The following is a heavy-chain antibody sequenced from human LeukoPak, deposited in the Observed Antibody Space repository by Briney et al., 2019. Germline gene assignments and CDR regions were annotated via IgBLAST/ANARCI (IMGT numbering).Heavy chain of an antibody. J-gene: IGHJ4*02. V-gene: IGHV1-8*01. D-gene: IGHD4-23*01. CDR3: ARGRARAGGDY. CDR1: GYTFTSYD. Sequence: ASVKVSCKASGYTFTSYDINWVRQAPGQGLEWMGWMNPNSGNTGYAQKFQGRVTMTRNTSISTAYMELSSLRSEDTTVYYCARGRARAGGDYWGQGTLVTVSS. CDR2: MNPNSGNT.